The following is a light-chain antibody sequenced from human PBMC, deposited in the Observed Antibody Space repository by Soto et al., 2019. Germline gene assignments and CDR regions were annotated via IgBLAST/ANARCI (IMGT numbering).Light chain of an antibody. Sequence: DIQMTQCPSTLSASVGDRVTIACRASQSIDSWLAWYQQKPGKAPKFLIYDASDLESGVPSRFSGSGSGTEFTLTISSLQPDDFATYYCQQYRGKPFTFGQGTKVEIK. CDR1: QSIDSW. CDR2: DAS. V-gene: IGKV1-5*01. CDR3: QQYRGKPFT. J-gene: IGKJ2*01.